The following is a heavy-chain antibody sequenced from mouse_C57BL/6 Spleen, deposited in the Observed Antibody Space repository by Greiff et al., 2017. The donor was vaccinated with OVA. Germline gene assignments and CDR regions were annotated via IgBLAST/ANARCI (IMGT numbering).Heavy chain of an antibody. CDR2: IWSGGST. CDR3: ARGVGSSHYYAMDY. CDR1: GFSLTSYG. D-gene: IGHD1-1*01. Sequence: QVQLQQSGPGLVQPSQSLSITCTVSGFSLTSYGVHWVRQSPGKGLEWLGVIWSGGSTDYNAAFISRLSISKDNSKSQVFFKMNRLQADDTAIYYCARGVGSSHYYAMDYWGQGTSVTVSS. J-gene: IGHJ4*01. V-gene: IGHV2-2*01.